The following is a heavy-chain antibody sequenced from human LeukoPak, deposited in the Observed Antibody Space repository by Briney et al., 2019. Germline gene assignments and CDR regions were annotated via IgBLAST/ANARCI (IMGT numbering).Heavy chain of an antibody. CDR2: IYHSGST. CDR1: GYSISSGYY. V-gene: IGHV4-38-2*01. J-gene: IGHJ4*02. Sequence: PSETLSLTCAVSGYSISSGYYRGWIRQPPGKGLEWSGSIYHSGSTYYNPSLKSRVTISVDTSKNQFSLKLSSVTAADTAVYYCARHSRLQPTLGGYFDYWGQGTLVTVSS. D-gene: IGHD3-16*01. CDR3: ARHSRLQPTLGGYFDY.